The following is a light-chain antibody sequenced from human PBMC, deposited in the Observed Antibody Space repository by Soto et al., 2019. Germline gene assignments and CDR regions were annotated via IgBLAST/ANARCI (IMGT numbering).Light chain of an antibody. J-gene: IGKJ1*01. CDR1: QSVSSSY. CDR2: GAS. Sequence: EIVLTQSPGTLSLSPGERATLSCRASQSVSSSYLAWYQQKPGQAPRLLIYGASSRGTGIPDRFSGSGSGTDFTITISSLETGGCGGYYCQQYGCSPRTFGQGTMVEVK. V-gene: IGKV3-20*01. CDR3: QQYGCSPRT.